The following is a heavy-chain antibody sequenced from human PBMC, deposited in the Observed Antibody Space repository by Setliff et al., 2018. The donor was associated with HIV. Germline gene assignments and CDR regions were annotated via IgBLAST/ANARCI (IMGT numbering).Heavy chain of an antibody. Sequence: SETLSLTCTVSGDLINNHNWNWIRQSPEKGLEWLGNIHYSGTSNYNSSLKSRIVISLATSKNQFSLKLSSVTAADTAVYYCARAAAAAGYYYYGMDVWGQGTTVTVSS. V-gene: IGHV4-59*11. CDR3: ARAAAAAGYYYYGMDV. J-gene: IGHJ6*02. CDR1: GDLINNHN. CDR2: IHYSGTS. D-gene: IGHD6-25*01.